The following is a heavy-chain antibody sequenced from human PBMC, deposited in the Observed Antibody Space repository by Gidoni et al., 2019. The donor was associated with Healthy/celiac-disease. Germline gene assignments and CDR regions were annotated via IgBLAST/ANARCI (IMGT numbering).Heavy chain of an antibody. CDR1: GGSISSYY. CDR3: ARDRGEYCSGGSCYPAAFDI. V-gene: IGHV4-59*01. Sequence: QVQLQESGPGLVKPSETLSLTCTVSGGSISSYYWSWILQPPGKGLEWLGYIYYSGSTNYNPSLKSRVTISVDTSKNQFSLKLSSVTAADTAVYYCARDRGEYCSGGSCYPAAFDIWGQGTMVTVSS. CDR2: IYYSGST. D-gene: IGHD2-15*01. J-gene: IGHJ3*02.